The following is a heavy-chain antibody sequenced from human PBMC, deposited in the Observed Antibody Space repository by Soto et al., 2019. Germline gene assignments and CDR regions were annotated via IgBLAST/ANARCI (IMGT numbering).Heavy chain of an antibody. D-gene: IGHD6-6*01. CDR2: IIPIFGTA. V-gene: IGHV1-69*12. Sequence: QVQLVQSGAEVKKPGSSVKVSCKASGGTFSSYAISWVRQAPGQGLEWMGGIIPIFGTANYAQKFQGRVTNTADGTMSTAYMELSSLRSEDTSVYYCARGRGYSISRAFDIWGQGTMVTVSS. J-gene: IGHJ3*02. CDR1: GGTFSSYA. CDR3: ARGRGYSISRAFDI.